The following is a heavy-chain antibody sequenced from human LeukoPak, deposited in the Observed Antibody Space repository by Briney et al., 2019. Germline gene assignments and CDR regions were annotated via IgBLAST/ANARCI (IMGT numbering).Heavy chain of an antibody. J-gene: IGHJ5*02. CDR2: INPSGGST. Sequence: ASVKVSCKASGYTFTSYYMHWVRRAPGQGLEWMGIINPSGGSTSYAQKFQGRVTMTRDTSTSTVYMELSSLRSEDTAVYYCARGVLVVPAATNWFDPWGQGTLVTVSS. V-gene: IGHV1-46*01. CDR1: GYTFTSYY. D-gene: IGHD2-2*01. CDR3: ARGVLVVPAATNWFDP.